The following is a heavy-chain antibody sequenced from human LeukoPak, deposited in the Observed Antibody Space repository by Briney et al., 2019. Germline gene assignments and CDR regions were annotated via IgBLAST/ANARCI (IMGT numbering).Heavy chain of an antibody. V-gene: IGHV5-51*01. Sequence: GESLQISCKGSGYSFTSYWIGWVRQMPGKGLEWMGIIYPGDSDTRYSPSFQGQVTISADKSISTAYLQWSSLKASDTAMYYCARISYYYDSSGYPDYWGQGTLVTVSS. J-gene: IGHJ4*02. D-gene: IGHD3-22*01. CDR1: GYSFTSYW. CDR3: ARISYYYDSSGYPDY. CDR2: IYPGDSDT.